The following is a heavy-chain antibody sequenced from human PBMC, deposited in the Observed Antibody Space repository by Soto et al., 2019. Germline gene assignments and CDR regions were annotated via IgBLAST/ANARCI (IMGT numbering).Heavy chain of an antibody. V-gene: IGHV1-2*02. CDR2: INPNSGGT. D-gene: IGHD5-18*01. CDR1: GYTFTGYY. J-gene: IGHJ6*02. CDR3: AREPLSGYSYGSAYYYYGMDV. Sequence: GASVKVSCKASGYTFTGYYMHWVRQAPGQGLEWMGWINPNSGGTNYAQKFQGRVTMTRDTSISTAYMELSRLRSDDTAVYYCAREPLSGYSYGSAYYYYGMDVWGQGTTGTVS.